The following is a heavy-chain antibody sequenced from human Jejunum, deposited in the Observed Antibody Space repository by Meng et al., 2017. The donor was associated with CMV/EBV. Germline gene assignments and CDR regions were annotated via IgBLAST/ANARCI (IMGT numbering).Heavy chain of an antibody. V-gene: IGHV3-72*01. CDR1: GFIVRYYY. Sequence: GFIVRYYYVEWVRQASGKGLEWVGRSRDKGHSYTTEYAVSMKGRFTISRDDSENSVHLQMNSLKIEDTAVYYCTRGWTSGTENWFDPWGQGTLVTVSS. J-gene: IGHJ5*02. CDR3: TRGWTSGTENWFDP. D-gene: IGHD1-26*01. CDR2: SRDKGHSYTT.